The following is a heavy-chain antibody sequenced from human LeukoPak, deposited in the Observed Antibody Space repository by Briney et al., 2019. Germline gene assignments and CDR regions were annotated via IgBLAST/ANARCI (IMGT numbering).Heavy chain of an antibody. V-gene: IGHV3-30*02. CDR1: GFTFSSNG. CDR3: AKDRLGDYGWYFDL. D-gene: IGHD4-17*01. Sequence: GGSLRLSCVASGFTFSSNGMHWVRQAPGKGLEWVTFIQYDGSKKYYADSVKGRFTISRDNSKNTLYLQMNSLRAEDTAVYYCAKDRLGDYGWYFDLWGRGTLVTVSS. J-gene: IGHJ2*01. CDR2: IQYDGSKK.